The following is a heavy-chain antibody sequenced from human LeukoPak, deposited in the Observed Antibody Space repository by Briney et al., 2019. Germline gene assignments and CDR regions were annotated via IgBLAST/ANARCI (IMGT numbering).Heavy chain of an antibody. CDR3: ARESWHLRTNYYYGMDV. J-gene: IGHJ6*02. Sequence: SQTLSLTCTVSGGSISSDRYYWSWIRQPAGKGLEWIGRIYSSGSTNYNPSLKSRVTILVDTFKNQFSLKLSSVTAADTAVYYCARESWHLRTNYYYGMDVWGQGTTVTVSS. D-gene: IGHD1-14*01. CDR2: IYSSGST. V-gene: IGHV4-61*02. CDR1: GGSISSDRYY.